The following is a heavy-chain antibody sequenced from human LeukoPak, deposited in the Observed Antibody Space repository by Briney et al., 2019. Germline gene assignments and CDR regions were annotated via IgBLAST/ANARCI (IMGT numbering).Heavy chain of an antibody. CDR2: IYSGGST. V-gene: IGHV3-66*02. CDR3: ARTGENGDFFDY. CDR1: GFTVSSNY. D-gene: IGHD4-17*01. J-gene: IGHJ4*02. Sequence: GGSLRLSCAASGFTVSSNYMSWVRQAPGKGLEWVSVIYSGGSTYYADPVKGRFTISRDNSKNTLYLQMNSLRAEDTAVYYCARTGENGDFFDYWGQGTLVTVSS.